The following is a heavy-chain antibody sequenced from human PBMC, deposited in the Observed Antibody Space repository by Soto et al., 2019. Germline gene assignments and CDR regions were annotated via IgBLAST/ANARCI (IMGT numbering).Heavy chain of an antibody. CDR2: IYYSGST. V-gene: IGHV4-39*01. Sequence: SETLSLTCTVSGGSISSSSYYWGWIRQPPGKGLEWIGSIYYSGSTYYNPSLKSRVTISVDTSKNQFSLKLSSVTAADTAVYYCASRIMITFGGVIVTTDYFDYWGQGTLVTVSS. CDR1: GGSISSSSYY. J-gene: IGHJ4*02. CDR3: ASRIMITFGGVIVTTDYFDY. D-gene: IGHD3-16*02.